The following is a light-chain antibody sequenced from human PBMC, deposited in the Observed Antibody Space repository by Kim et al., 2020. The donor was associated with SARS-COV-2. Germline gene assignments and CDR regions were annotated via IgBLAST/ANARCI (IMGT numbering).Light chain of an antibody. CDR3: QQYSTIPWT. J-gene: IGKJ1*01. CDR1: RSVLHSGNNN. V-gene: IGKV4-1*01. Sequence: DIVMTQSPDSLAVSLGERATITCKSSRSVLHSGNNNLAWYQQKPGQPPKLLIYWASTRESGVPDRISGSGSRTDFTLTISSLQAEDVALYYCQQYSTIPWTFGQGTKVDIK. CDR2: WAS.